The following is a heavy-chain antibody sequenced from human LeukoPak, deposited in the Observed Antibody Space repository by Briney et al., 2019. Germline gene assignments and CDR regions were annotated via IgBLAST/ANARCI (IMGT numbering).Heavy chain of an antibody. D-gene: IGHD3-10*01. CDR3: AKCVAGPYYYYYGMDV. Sequence: GGSLRLSCAASGFTFSSYAMSWVRQAPGKGLEWVPAISGSGGSTYYADSVKGRFTISRDNSKNTLYLQMNSLRAEDTAVYYCAKCVAGPYYYYYGMDVWGKGTTVTVSS. J-gene: IGHJ6*04. CDR2: ISGSGGST. CDR1: GFTFSSYA. V-gene: IGHV3-23*01.